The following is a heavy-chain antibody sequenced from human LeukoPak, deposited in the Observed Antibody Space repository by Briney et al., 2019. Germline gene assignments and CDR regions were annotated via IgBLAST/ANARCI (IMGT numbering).Heavy chain of an antibody. D-gene: IGHD6-6*01. V-gene: IGHV4-59*01. CDR1: GGSISSYY. Sequence: SETLSLTCTVSGGSISSYYWSWIRQPPWKGLEWIGYIYYSGSTNYNPSLKSRVTISVDTSKNQFSLKLSSVTAADTAVYYCARTSQLVRWFDPWGQGTLVTVSS. J-gene: IGHJ5*02. CDR3: ARTSQLVRWFDP. CDR2: IYYSGST.